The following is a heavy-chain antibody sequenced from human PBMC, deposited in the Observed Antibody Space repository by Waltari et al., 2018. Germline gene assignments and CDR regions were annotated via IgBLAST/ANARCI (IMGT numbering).Heavy chain of an antibody. CDR3: ARGRGFIIDT. CDR1: GFTFSSHA. V-gene: IGHV3-66*02. D-gene: IGHD3-10*01. CDR2: INLGGDT. J-gene: IGHJ5*01. Sequence: EVQLLESGGGLVQPGGSLRLSCAASGFTFSSHAMHWVRQAPGKGLEWVSVINLGGDTYYGDSVKGRFTISRDNSKNTLDLQVNSLRSDDTAVYFCARGRGFIIDTWGHGTLVTVSS.